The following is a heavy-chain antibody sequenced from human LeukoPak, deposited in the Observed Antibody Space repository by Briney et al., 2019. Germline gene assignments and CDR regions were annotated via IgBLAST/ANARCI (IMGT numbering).Heavy chain of an antibody. D-gene: IGHD3-3*01. Sequence: RGSLRLSCAASGFTFSTYAVTCVRQAPGKGLEWVSSISGGGDNTYYADSVKGRFTISRDNSKNTLYLQMNSLRAEDTAVYYCARDRITIFGGGEGFDPWGQGTLVTVSS. CDR2: ISGGGDNT. CDR1: GFTFSTYA. V-gene: IGHV3-23*01. CDR3: ARDRITIFGGGEGFDP. J-gene: IGHJ5*02.